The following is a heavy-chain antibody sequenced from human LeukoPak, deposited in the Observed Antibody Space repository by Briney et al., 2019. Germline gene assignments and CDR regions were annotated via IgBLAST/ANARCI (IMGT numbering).Heavy chain of an antibody. J-gene: IGHJ6*03. CDR3: ARALATLDSSGWYFHPIYYYYYYMDV. V-gene: IGHV1-69*05. CDR1: GGTFSSYA. Sequence: ASVKVSCKASGGTFSSYAISWVRQAPGQGLEWMGGIIPIFGTANYAQKFQGRVTITRNTSISTAYMELSSLRSEDTAVYYCARALATLDSSGWYFHPIYYYYYYMDVWGKGTTVTVSS. D-gene: IGHD6-19*01. CDR2: IIPIFGTA.